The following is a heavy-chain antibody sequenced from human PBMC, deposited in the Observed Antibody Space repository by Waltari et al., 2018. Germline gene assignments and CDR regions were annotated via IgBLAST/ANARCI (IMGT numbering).Heavy chain of an antibody. CDR3: ARRLEMSGITYDAFDI. CDR2: VSANGDT. CDR1: GDSITSPIYH. V-gene: IGHV4-39*01. D-gene: IGHD3-3*01. J-gene: IGHJ3*02. Sequence: QLQLQESGPGLVKPSETLSLTCTVSGDSITSPIYHWGWIRQPPGKGMEWIGRVSANGDTSSNPSLKSRVTISVGTSKTQFSLKLSSVTAADTAVFYCARRLEMSGITYDAFDIWGQGTMVTVSS.